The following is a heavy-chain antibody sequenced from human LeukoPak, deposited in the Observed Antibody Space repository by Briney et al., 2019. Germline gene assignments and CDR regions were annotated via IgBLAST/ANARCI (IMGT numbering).Heavy chain of an antibody. CDR1: GFTFSNYW. V-gene: IGHV3-7*05. CDR3: ARDDAAVAGGPY. D-gene: IGHD6-19*01. Sequence: GGSLRLSCVASGFTFSNYWTSWVRQAPGKGLEWVGNIKPDGSEKSYVDSVKARFTISRDNAKNSLFLEINNLRAEDTAVYYCARDDAAVAGGPYWGQGTLVTVSS. CDR2: IKPDGSEK. J-gene: IGHJ4*02.